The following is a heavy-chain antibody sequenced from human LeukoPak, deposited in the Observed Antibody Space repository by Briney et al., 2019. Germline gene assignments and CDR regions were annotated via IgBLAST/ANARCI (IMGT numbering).Heavy chain of an antibody. CDR3: ASGKYHHYYYYYYMDV. CDR2: IYYSGST. J-gene: IGHJ6*03. D-gene: IGHD1-1*01. CDR1: GGSISSYY. V-gene: IGHV4-59*01. Sequence: KPSETLSLTCTVSGGSISSYYLSWIRQPPGKGLEWIGYIYYSGSTNYNPSLKSRVTISVDTSKNQFSLKLSSVTAADTAVYYCASGKYHHYYYYYYMDVWGKGTTVTVSS.